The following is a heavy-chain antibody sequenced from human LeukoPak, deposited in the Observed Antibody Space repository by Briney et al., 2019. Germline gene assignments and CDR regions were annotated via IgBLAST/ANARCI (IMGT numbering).Heavy chain of an antibody. CDR2: ISYDGSNK. Sequence: GGSLRLSCAASGFTFSSYGMHWVRQAPGKGLGWVAVISYDGSNKYYADSVKGRFTNSRDNSENTLYLQMNSLRAEDTAVYYCAKDAGGKDDYWGQGTLVTVSS. CDR3: AKDAGGKDDY. J-gene: IGHJ4*02. CDR1: GFTFSSYG. V-gene: IGHV3-30*18. D-gene: IGHD4-23*01.